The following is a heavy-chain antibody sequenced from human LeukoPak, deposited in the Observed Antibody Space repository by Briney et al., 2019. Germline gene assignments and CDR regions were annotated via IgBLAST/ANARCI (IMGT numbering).Heavy chain of an antibody. CDR2: ISAYNGNT. Sequence: ASVKVSCKASGYTFTSYGISWVRQAPGQGLEWMGWISAYNGNTNYAQKLQGRVTMTTDTSTSTAYMELRSLRSDDTAVYYCARVCPRGITAAAPTRGYFDYWGQGTLVTVSS. J-gene: IGHJ4*02. V-gene: IGHV1-18*01. CDR3: ARVCPRGITAAAPTRGYFDY. D-gene: IGHD6-13*01. CDR1: GYTFTSYG.